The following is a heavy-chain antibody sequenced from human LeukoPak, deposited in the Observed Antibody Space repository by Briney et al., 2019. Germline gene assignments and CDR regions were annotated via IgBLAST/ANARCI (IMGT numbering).Heavy chain of an antibody. D-gene: IGHD3-10*01. CDR1: GGSISSSNW. J-gene: IGHJ5*02. Sequence: SETLSLTCAVSGGSISSSNWWSWVRQPPGKGLEWIGEIYHSGSTNYNTSLKSRVTISVDKSKNQFSLKLSSVTAADTAVYYCARGHYYGSGSLNWFDPWGQGTLVTVSS. V-gene: IGHV4-4*02. CDR3: ARGHYYGSGSLNWFDP. CDR2: IYHSGST.